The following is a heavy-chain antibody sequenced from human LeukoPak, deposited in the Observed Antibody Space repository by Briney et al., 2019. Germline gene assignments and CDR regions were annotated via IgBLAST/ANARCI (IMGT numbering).Heavy chain of an antibody. J-gene: IGHJ6*02. CDR2: VSAYNGNT. V-gene: IGHV1-18*01. D-gene: IGHD3-3*02. CDR1: GYTFTSYG. Sequence: ASVKVSCKASGYTFTSYGISWVRQAPGQGLEWMGWVSAYNGNTNYAQKLQGRVTMTTDTSTSTAYMELRSLRSDDTAVYYCARDQSFLEWLLPYYYYRMDVWGQGTTVTVSS. CDR3: ARDQSFLEWLLPYYYYRMDV.